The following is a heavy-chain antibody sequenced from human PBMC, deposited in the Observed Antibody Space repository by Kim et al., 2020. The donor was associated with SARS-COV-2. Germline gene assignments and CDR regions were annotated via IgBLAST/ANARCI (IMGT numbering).Heavy chain of an antibody. CDR2: VNPNSGGT. CDR1: GYTFTAYF. J-gene: IGHJ4*02. Sequence: ASVKVSCKASGYTFTAYFVHWVRQAPGQGLEWMGWVNPNSGGTNYAHAQKFQGRVTMTWDTSISTAHMELSRLTSDDTAEYYCARGDYGGNSPFDYWGQGTLVTVSS. CDR3: ARGDYGGNSPFDY. V-gene: IGHV1-2*02. D-gene: IGHD4-17*01.